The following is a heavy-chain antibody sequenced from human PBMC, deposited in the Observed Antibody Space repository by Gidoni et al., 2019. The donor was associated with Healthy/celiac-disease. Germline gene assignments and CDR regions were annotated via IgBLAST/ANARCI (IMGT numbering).Heavy chain of an antibody. V-gene: IGHV1-69*04. Sequence: QVQLVQSGAEVKKPGSSVKVSCKASGGTFSSYALSWVRQAPGQGLEWMGRIIPILGIANYAQKFQGRVTITADKSTSTAYMELSSLRSEDTAVYYCASAGRMITFGGVIVSVYGMDVWGQGTTVTVSS. CDR2: IIPILGIA. CDR1: GGTFSSYA. D-gene: IGHD3-16*02. J-gene: IGHJ6*02. CDR3: ASAGRMITFGGVIVSVYGMDV.